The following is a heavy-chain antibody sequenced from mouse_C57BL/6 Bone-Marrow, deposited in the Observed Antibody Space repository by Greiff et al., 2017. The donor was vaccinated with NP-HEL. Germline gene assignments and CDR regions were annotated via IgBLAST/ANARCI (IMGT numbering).Heavy chain of an antibody. J-gene: IGHJ3*01. CDR2: ISSGGSYT. CDR3: ARHYYYGSSSWFAY. Sequence: EVKVIESGGDLVKPGGSLKLSCAASGFTFSSYGMSWVRQTPDKRLEWVATISSGGSYTYYPDSVKGRFTISRDNAKNTLYLQMSSLKSEDTAMYYCARHYYYGSSSWFAYWGQGTLVTVSA. CDR1: GFTFSSYG. V-gene: IGHV5-6*01. D-gene: IGHD1-1*01.